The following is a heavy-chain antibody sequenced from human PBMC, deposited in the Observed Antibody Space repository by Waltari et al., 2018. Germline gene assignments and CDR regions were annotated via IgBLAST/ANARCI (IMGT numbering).Heavy chain of an antibody. V-gene: IGHV1-69*02. J-gene: IGHJ3*02. D-gene: IGHD2-21*02. Sequence: QVQLVQSGAEVKKPGSSVKVSCKASGGTFSSYTISWVRQATGQGLEWMGRIIPILGIANYAQKFQGRVTITADKSTSTAYMELSSLRSEDTAVYYCVKVVVTAIRGDAFDIWGQGTMVTVSS. CDR3: VKVVVTAIRGDAFDI. CDR1: GGTFSSYT. CDR2: IIPILGIA.